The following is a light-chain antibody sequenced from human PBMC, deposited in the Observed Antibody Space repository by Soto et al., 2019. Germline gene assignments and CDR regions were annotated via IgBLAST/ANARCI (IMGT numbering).Light chain of an antibody. J-gene: IGKJ1*01. CDR2: GAF. Sequence: DIQRTQSLSTLSTSVGYIMTITCRASQSISTQLAWYQQKPGMAPKLLISGAFSLESGVPSRFSGSGSGTEFALPISSLQPHDFATYSCQQYYSYSTFGQGTKVDIK. CDR1: QSISTQ. CDR3: QQYYSYST. V-gene: IGKV1-5*01.